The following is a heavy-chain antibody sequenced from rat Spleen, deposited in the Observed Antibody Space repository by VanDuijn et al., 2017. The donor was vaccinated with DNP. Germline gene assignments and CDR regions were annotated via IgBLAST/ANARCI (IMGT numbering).Heavy chain of an antibody. V-gene: IGHV4-2*01. Sequence: EVKLVESGGGLVQPGRSLKLSCAASGFNFNDYWMGWVRQAPGKGLEWIGEINKDSSIIKYTPSLKDKLTISRDNAQNTLYLQMSKLGSEDTAIYYCVRERFGVGHWGQGVMVTVSS. D-gene: IGHD4-3*01. CDR2: INKDSSII. CDR3: VRERFGVGH. CDR1: GFNFNDYW. J-gene: IGHJ2*01.